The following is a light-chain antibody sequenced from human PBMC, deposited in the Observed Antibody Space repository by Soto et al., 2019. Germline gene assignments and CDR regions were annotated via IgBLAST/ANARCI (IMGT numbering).Light chain of an antibody. CDR3: SSYRSSSTGG. J-gene: IGLJ1*01. CDR2: AVS. V-gene: IGLV2-14*01. Sequence: QSAPTQPASVSGSPGQSITISCTGTRSDVGGYNFVSWYQQHPGKAPKLMIYAVSNRPSGVSNRFSGSKSGNTASLTISGLQAEDEADYYCSSYRSSSTGGFGTGTKVTVL. CDR1: RSDVGGYNF.